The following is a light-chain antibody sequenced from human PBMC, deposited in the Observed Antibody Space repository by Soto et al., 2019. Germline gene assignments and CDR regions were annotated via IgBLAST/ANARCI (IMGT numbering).Light chain of an antibody. J-gene: IGLJ3*02. CDR3: QSYDSSLSGSV. CDR2: GNS. Sequence: QSVLTQPPSVSGAPGQRVTISCTWSSSNIGAGYDVHWYQQLPATAPKLLFYGNSNRPSGVPDRFSGSKSGTSASLAITGLQAEYEADYYCQSYDSSLSGSVFGRGTKLTVL. CDR1: SSNIGAGYD. V-gene: IGLV1-40*01.